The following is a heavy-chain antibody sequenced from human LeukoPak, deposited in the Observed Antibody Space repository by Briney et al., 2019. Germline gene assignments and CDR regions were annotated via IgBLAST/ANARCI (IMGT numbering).Heavy chain of an antibody. D-gene: IGHD3-10*01. J-gene: IGHJ4*02. CDR1: GGSISSYY. Sequence: SETLSLTCTVSGGSISSYYWSWIRQPPGKGLEWIGYIYYSGSTNYNPSLKSRVTISVDTSKNQFSLKLSSVTAADTAVYYCARGPTILYWGQGTLVTVSS. CDR3: ARGPTILY. V-gene: IGHV4-59*01. CDR2: IYYSGST.